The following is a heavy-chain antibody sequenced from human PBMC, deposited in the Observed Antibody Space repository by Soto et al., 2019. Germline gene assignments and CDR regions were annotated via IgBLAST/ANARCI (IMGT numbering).Heavy chain of an antibody. J-gene: IGHJ4*02. Sequence: GGSLRLSCVASGFSFSSYAMSWVRQAPGKGLEWVSVISGSDGSTYYADSVKGRFTISRANSKNTLYPQMNSLRAEDTAVYYCAKDRERDAWYEDYWGQGTLVTVSS. CDR1: GFSFSSYA. CDR2: ISGSDGST. V-gene: IGHV3-23*01. CDR3: AKDRERDAWYEDY. D-gene: IGHD6-13*01.